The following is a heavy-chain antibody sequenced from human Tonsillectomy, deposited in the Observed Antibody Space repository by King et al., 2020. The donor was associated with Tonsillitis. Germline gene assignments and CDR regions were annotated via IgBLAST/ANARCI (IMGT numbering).Heavy chain of an antibody. V-gene: IGHV3-15*01. Sequence: VQLVESGGGLVKPGGSLRLSCAASGFTFSNACMSWVRQAPGKGLEWVGRIKSKTDGGTTDYAAPVKGRFTISRDDSKNTLYLQMNGLKTEDTAVYYCTTDSSGLVVPAADWGQGTLVTVSP. J-gene: IGHJ4*02. CDR1: GFTFSNAC. CDR3: TTDSSGLVVPAAD. D-gene: IGHD2-2*01. CDR2: IKSKTDGGTT.